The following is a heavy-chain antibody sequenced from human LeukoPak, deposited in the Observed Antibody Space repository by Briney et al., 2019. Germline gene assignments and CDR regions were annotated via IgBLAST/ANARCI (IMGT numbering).Heavy chain of an antibody. V-gene: IGHV3-20*04. J-gene: IGHJ5*02. CDR3: ARDTYYYGSGGYSRGNWFDP. Sequence: GGTLRLSCAASGFTFSNYGMSWVRQAPGKGLEWVSGINWNGGSTGYADSVKGRFTISRDNAKNSLYLQMNSLRAEDTALYYCARDTYYYGSGGYSRGNWFDPWGQGTLVTVSS. CDR1: GFTFSNYG. CDR2: INWNGGST. D-gene: IGHD3-10*01.